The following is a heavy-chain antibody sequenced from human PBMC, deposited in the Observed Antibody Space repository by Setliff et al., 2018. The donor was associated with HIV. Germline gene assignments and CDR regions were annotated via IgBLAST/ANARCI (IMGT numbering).Heavy chain of an antibody. CDR2: IYHSGST. D-gene: IGHD3-3*01. V-gene: IGHV4-38-2*01. CDR3: ARIFGDQGYYYGMDV. Sequence: SSETLSLTCAVSGYSISSGYYWGWIRQPPGKGLEWIGTIYHSGSTYYNPSLKSRVTISVDTSKNQFSLRLSSVIAADTAVYYCARIFGDQGYYYGMDVWGQGTTVTVSS. J-gene: IGHJ6*02. CDR1: GYSISSGYY.